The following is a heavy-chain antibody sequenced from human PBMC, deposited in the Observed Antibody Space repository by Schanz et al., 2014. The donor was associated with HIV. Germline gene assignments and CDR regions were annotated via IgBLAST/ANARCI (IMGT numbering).Heavy chain of an antibody. V-gene: IGHV1-8*02. CDR2: MNPNSGNA. CDR1: GGTFSSYA. Sequence: QVQLVQSGAEVKKPGSSVKVSCTASGGTFSSYAISWVRQAPGQGLEWMGWMNPNSGNAGFAQNFQGRVALTRDTSITTAYMELTSLRPEDTAVYYCARRRGWGSYRYFPYGLDVWGQGTTVTVSS. CDR3: ARRRGWGSYRYFPYGLDV. J-gene: IGHJ6*02. D-gene: IGHD3-16*02.